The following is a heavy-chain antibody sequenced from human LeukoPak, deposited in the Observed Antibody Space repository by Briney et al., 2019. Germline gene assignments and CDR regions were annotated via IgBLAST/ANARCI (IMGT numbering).Heavy chain of an antibody. Sequence: GGSLRLSCAASGFTFDDYGMSWVRQAPGKGLEWVSGINWNGGSTGYADSVKGRFTISRDNAKNSLYLQMNSLRAEDTALYHCARVYYDSSGYYYESSAELYYHMDVWGKGTTVTVSS. D-gene: IGHD3-22*01. CDR1: GFTFDDYG. CDR2: INWNGGST. CDR3: ARVYYDSSGYYYESSAELYYHMDV. V-gene: IGHV3-20*01. J-gene: IGHJ6*03.